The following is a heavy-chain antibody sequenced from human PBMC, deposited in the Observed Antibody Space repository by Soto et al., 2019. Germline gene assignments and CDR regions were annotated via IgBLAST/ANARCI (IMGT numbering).Heavy chain of an antibody. CDR1: GGSISSGGYY. V-gene: IGHV4-31*03. Sequence: QVQLQESGPGLVKPSQTLSLTCTVSGGSISSGGYYWSWIRQHPGKGLEWIGYIYYSGSTYYNPSLKSRVTISVEPSKYQFSLKLSSVTAADTAVYYCARGGYDILTGLAVDAFDIWGQGTMVTVSS. CDR2: IYYSGST. CDR3: ARGGYDILTGLAVDAFDI. J-gene: IGHJ3*02. D-gene: IGHD3-9*01.